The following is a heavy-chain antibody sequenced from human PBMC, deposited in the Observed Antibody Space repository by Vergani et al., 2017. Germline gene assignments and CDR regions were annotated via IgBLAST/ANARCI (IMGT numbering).Heavy chain of an antibody. Sequence: QVQLVESGGGVVQPGRSLRLSCAASGFRFSSYGMNWVRQAPGKGLEWVAVIWYDGSNKYYADSVKGRFTISRDNSKNTLYLQMNSLRAEDTAVYYCTTPPKWEVRYYFDYWCQGTLVTVSS. CDR3: TTPPKWEVRYYFDY. V-gene: IGHV3-33*01. CDR1: GFRFSSYG. J-gene: IGHJ4*02. D-gene: IGHD3-9*01. CDR2: IWYDGSNK.